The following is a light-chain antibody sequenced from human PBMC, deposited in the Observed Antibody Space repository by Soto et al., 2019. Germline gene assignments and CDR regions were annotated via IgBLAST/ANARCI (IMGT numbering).Light chain of an antibody. CDR3: ATWDSSLSGGV. Sequence: QSVLTQPPSVSSASGLKVTISCSGSTSNIGNNYVSWYQQLPGTAPKLLIYDNNRRPSGSPDRFSASKSGTSATLGITGLQTGDEADYYCATWDSSLSGGVFGGGTKLTVL. V-gene: IGLV1-51*01. J-gene: IGLJ3*02. CDR1: TSNIGNNY. CDR2: DNN.